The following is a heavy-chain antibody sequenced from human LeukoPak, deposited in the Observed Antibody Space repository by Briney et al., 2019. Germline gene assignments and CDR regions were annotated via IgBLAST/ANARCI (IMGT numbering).Heavy chain of an antibody. D-gene: IGHD4-23*01. Sequence: GGSLRLSCAASGFTFSTYSMNWVRQAPGKGLERVSSISSFSTYIYYADSVKGRFTISRDYAKNSLYLQMNSLRAEDTAVFYCARARTTVLTQDSFDIWGQGTMVTVSS. CDR1: GFTFSTYS. CDR2: ISSFSTYI. J-gene: IGHJ3*02. CDR3: ARARTTVLTQDSFDI. V-gene: IGHV3-21*01.